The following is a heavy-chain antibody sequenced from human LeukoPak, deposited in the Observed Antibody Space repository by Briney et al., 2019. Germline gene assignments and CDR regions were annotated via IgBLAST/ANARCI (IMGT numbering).Heavy chain of an antibody. V-gene: IGHV3-7*01. CDR3: AREGGIAYYDSSGYSYFDY. CDR2: IKQDGSEK. J-gene: IGHJ4*02. D-gene: IGHD3-22*01. Sequence: GGSPRLSCAASGFTFSSYWMSWVRQAPGKGLEWVANIKQDGSEKYYVDSVKGRFTISRDNAKNSLYLQMNSLRAEDTAVYYCAREGGIAYYDSSGYSYFDYWGQGTLVTVSS. CDR1: GFTFSSYW.